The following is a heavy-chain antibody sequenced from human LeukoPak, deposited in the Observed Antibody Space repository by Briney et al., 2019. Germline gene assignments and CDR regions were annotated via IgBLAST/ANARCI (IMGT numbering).Heavy chain of an antibody. CDR2: ISPSGSTV. J-gene: IGHJ3*01. CDR3: AREGYSEILGAFDL. CDR1: GFAFEDYA. Sequence: PGGSLRLSCAASGFAFEDYAMYWVRQAPGKGLEWVSYISPSGSTVYYADSVKGRFTISRDNARNSLYLQMNSLRAEDTAVYYCAREGYSEILGAFDLWGQGTMVTVSS. D-gene: IGHD1-26*01. V-gene: IGHV3-48*03.